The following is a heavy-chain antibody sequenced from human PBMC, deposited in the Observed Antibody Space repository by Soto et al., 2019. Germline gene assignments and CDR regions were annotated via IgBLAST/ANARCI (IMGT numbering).Heavy chain of an antibody. CDR1: GLIFSDYH. D-gene: IGHD6-19*01. V-gene: IGHV3-72*01. CDR3: AMLGGWSGGSSGMDV. Sequence: EVQLVESGGGLVQPGGSLRLSCAASGLIFSDYHMDWVRQAPGKGVEWVGRIRRKANSYTTAYAASVKGRFTISRDDSKNSMYLQMNSLKSEDTAVYYCAMLGGWSGGSSGMDVWGQGTTVTVSS. CDR2: IRRKANSYTT. J-gene: IGHJ6*02.